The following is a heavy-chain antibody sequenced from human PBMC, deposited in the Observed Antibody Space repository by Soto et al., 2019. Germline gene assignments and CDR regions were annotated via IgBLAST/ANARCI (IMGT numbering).Heavy chain of an antibody. CDR1: GFTFSSYG. CDR3: AKDGSSSSFGY. CDR2: ISYDGSNK. Sequence: GGSLRLSCAASGFTFSSYGMHWVRQAPGKGLEWVAVISYDGSNKYYADSVKGRFTISRDNSKNTLYLQMNSLRAEDTAVYYCAKDGSSSSFGYWGQGTLVTVSS. J-gene: IGHJ4*02. D-gene: IGHD6-6*01. V-gene: IGHV3-30*18.